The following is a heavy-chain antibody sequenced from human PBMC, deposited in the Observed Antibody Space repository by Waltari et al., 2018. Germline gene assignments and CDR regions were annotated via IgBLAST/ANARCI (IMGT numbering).Heavy chain of an antibody. CDR3: ARGHCTGGSCHSGDNFDL. CDR1: GFLVEATY. Sequence: EVNLVESGGGLVQPGGSLRLSCAASGFLVEATYMTWVRKAPGKGLEWVSVIYSGITTYYADSAKDRFIISRDNSKNTLFLQMNSLRAEDTAVYYCARGHCTGGSCHSGDNFDLWGQGTLVTVSS. V-gene: IGHV3-53*03. D-gene: IGHD2-15*01. J-gene: IGHJ4*02. CDR2: IYSGITT.